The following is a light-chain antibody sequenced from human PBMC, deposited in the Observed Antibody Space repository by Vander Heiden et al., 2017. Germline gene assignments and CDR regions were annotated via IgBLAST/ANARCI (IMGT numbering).Light chain of an antibody. CDR1: AMPKSY. J-gene: IGLJ2*01. V-gene: IGLV3-25*03. CDR2: RDT. Sequence: SYELTQPPSVSVSPGQPARITCSGEAMPKSYSFWYYQKPGQAPVMLIYRDTERPSGIPERFSASKSGTTGTLTISGVQAEDEADYYCQSADSSGAYRVFGGGTHLTVL. CDR3: QSADSSGAYRV.